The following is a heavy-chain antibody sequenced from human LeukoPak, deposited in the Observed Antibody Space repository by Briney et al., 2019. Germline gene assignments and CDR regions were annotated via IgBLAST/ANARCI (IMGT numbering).Heavy chain of an antibody. CDR3: ATQTPYSNLYYFDY. CDR1: GGTFISYA. V-gene: IGHV1-69*04. Sequence: GATVTVSFKDSGGTFISYAISWVRQARGQGLERMGRIIPILGIANYAQKFQGRVTMTEDTSTDTAYMELSSLRSEDTAVYYCATQTPYSNLYYFDYWGQGTLVTVSS. J-gene: IGHJ4*02. D-gene: IGHD6-13*01. CDR2: IIPILGIA.